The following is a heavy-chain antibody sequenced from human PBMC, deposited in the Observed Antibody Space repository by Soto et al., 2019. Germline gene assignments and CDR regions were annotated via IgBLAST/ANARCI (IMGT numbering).Heavy chain of an antibody. J-gene: IGHJ6*02. CDR1: GFTFYSHA. CDR2: IRSKANSYAT. CDR3: TRHVATAYYYGMDV. Sequence: GGSLRLSCAASGFTFYSHAMSWVRQASGKGLEWVGRIRSKANSYATAYAASVKGRFTISRDDSKNTAYLQMNSLKTEDTAVYYCTRHVATAYYYGMDVWGQGTTVTVSS. V-gene: IGHV3-73*01.